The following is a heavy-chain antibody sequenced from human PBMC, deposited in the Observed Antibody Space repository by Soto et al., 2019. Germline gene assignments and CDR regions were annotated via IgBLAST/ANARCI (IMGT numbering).Heavy chain of an antibody. CDR3: ARGSHLEDIVVVPAAEAYFDY. CDR1: GGSFSGYY. J-gene: IGHJ4*02. Sequence: QVQLQQWGAGLLKPSETLSLTCAVYGGSFSGYYWSWIRQPPGKGLEWIGEINHSGSTNYNPSLKSRVTISVDTSKNQFSLKLSAVTAADTAVYYCARGSHLEDIVVVPAAEAYFDYWAREPWSPSPQ. V-gene: IGHV4-34*01. D-gene: IGHD2-2*01. CDR2: INHSGST.